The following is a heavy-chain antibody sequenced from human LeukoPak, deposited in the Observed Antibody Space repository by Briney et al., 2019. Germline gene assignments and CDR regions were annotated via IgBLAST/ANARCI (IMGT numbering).Heavy chain of an antibody. J-gene: IGHJ6*03. CDR3: ARVPYSDRSEFYYMDV. V-gene: IGHV4-59*01. D-gene: IGHD3-22*01. Sequence: NPSETLSLTCSVSGGSINSFFWSWIRQSPGKALEWIGYINYSGTANYKPSLKSRVTISLDTSKNQVSLRLTSVTGADTAVYYCARVPYSDRSEFYYMDVWGKGTTVTVSS. CDR2: INYSGTA. CDR1: GGSINSFF.